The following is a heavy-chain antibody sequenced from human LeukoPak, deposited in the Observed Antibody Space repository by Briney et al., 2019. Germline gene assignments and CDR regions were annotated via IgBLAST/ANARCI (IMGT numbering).Heavy chain of an antibody. V-gene: IGHV4-38-2*02. J-gene: IGHJ4*02. Sequence: SKTLSLTCTVSGYSISSGYYWGWIRQPPGKGLEWIGSIYHSGSTYYNPSLKSRVTISVDTSKNQFSLKLSSVTAADTAVYYCAREAAASPDDYWGQGTLVTVSS. CDR2: IYHSGST. CDR1: GYSISSGYY. D-gene: IGHD6-13*01. CDR3: AREAAASPDDY.